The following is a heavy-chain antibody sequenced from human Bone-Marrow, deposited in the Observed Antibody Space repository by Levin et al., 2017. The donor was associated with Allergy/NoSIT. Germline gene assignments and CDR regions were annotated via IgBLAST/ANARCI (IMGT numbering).Heavy chain of an antibody. Sequence: GGSLRLSCAASGFTFSSYGMHWVRQAPGKGLEWVAVIWYDGSNKYYADSVKGRFTISRDNSKNTLYLQMNSLRAEDTAVYYCAREQNLVAAGFDYWGQGTLVTVSS. CDR2: IWYDGSNK. CDR3: AREQNLVAAGFDY. J-gene: IGHJ4*02. D-gene: IGHD6-13*01. V-gene: IGHV3-33*01. CDR1: GFTFSSYG.